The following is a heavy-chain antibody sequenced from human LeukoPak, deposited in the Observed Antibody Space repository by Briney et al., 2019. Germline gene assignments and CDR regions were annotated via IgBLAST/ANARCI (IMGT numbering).Heavy chain of an antibody. CDR2: INPNSGGT. CDR3: ARASATFGRVIEDY. Sequence: ASVKVSCKASGYTFTGYYMHWVRQAPGQGLEWMGWINPNSGGTKYVQKFQGRVTMTRDTSISTAYMELSRLRSDDTAVYYCARASATFGRVIEDYWGQGTLVTVSS. CDR1: GYTFTGYY. V-gene: IGHV1-2*02. D-gene: IGHD3-16*02. J-gene: IGHJ4*02.